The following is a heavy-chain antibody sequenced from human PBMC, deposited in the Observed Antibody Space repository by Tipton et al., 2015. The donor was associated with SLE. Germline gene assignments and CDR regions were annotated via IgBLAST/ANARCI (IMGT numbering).Heavy chain of an antibody. CDR1: GGSFSGYY. CDR2: IYYSGST. Sequence: GSLRLSCAVYGGSFSGYYWSWIRQPPGKGLEWIGYIYYSGSTNYNPSLKSRVTISVDTSKNQFSLKLSSVTAADTAVYYCARALGPTIFGVGYWGQGTLVTVSS. J-gene: IGHJ4*02. CDR3: ARALGPTIFGVGY. D-gene: IGHD3-3*01. V-gene: IGHV4-59*01.